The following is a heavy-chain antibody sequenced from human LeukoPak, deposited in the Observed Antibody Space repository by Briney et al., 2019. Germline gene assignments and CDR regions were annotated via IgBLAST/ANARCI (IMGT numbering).Heavy chain of an antibody. V-gene: IGHV3-11*04. CDR1: GFTFSDYY. D-gene: IGHD3-3*01. J-gene: IGHJ4*02. CDR2: ISSRSNSI. Sequence: GGSLRLSCAASGFTFSDYYMSWIRQAPGKGLEWVSYISSRSNSIYYADSVKGRFTISRDNAKNSLYLQMNSLRAEDTAVYYCARDQYYDFWSGHRTFDYWAREPWSSSPQ. CDR3: ARDQYYDFWSGHRTFDY.